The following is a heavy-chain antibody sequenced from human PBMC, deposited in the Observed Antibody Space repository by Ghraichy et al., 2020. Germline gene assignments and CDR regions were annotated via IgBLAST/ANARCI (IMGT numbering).Heavy chain of an antibody. D-gene: IGHD6-6*01. Sequence: GESLNISCAASGYTFSSYGMHWVRQAPGKGLEWVAVIWYDGSNKYYADSVKGRFTISRDNSKNTLYLQMNSLRAEDTAVYYCARGSSSSSLYYFDYWGQGTLVTVSS. CDR2: IWYDGSNK. J-gene: IGHJ4*02. CDR3: ARGSSSSSLYYFDY. CDR1: GYTFSSYG. V-gene: IGHV3-33*01.